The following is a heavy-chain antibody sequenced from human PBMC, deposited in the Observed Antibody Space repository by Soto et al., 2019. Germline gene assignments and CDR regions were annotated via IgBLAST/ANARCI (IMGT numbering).Heavy chain of an antibody. CDR2: IIPIFGTA. J-gene: IGHJ6*02. CDR1: GGTFSSYA. D-gene: IGHD5-12*01. V-gene: IGHV1-69*01. Sequence: QVQLVQSGAEVKKPGSSVKVSCKASGGTFSSYAISWVRQAPGQGLEWMGGIIPIFGTANYAQKFQGIVTITADESTSTAYMELSSLRSEDTAVYYCARPRDGYKYYYYYGMDVWGQGTTVTVSS. CDR3: ARPRDGYKYYYYYGMDV.